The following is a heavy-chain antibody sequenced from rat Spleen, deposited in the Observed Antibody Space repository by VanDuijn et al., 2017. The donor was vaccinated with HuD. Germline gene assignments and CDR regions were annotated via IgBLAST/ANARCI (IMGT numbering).Heavy chain of an antibody. CDR2: ISYDGSST. CDR1: GFTYSNYG. D-gene: IGHD2-6*01. Sequence: EVQLVESGGGLVQPGRSLKLSCAASGFTYSNYGMAWVRQAPTKGLEWVATISYDGSSTYYRDSVKGRFTISRDNAKSTLYLQMDSLRSEDTATYSCASLFLGYFDFWGPGTMVTVSS. J-gene: IGHJ1*01. CDR3: ASLFLGYFDF. V-gene: IGHV5-29*01.